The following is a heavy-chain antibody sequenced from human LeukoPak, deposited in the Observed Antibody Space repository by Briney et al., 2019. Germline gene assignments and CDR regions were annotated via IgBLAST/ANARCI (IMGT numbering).Heavy chain of an antibody. CDR1: GFTFSSYS. D-gene: IGHD1-26*01. J-gene: IGHJ4*02. Sequence: GGSLRLSCAASGFTFSSYSVNWVRQAPGKGLEWVSYISSASGSIYYADSVKGRFTISRDNAKNSLFLQMNSLRAEDTAVYYCARDPGWEPDYWGQGTLVTVSS. CDR2: ISSASGSI. CDR3: ARDPGWEPDY. V-gene: IGHV3-48*04.